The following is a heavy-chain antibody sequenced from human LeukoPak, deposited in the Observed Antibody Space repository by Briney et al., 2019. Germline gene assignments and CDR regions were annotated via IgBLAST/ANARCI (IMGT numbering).Heavy chain of an antibody. V-gene: IGHV3-53*01. CDR1: GFHVSSNY. CDR2: FYRGGST. Sequence: PGGSLQLSCAGSGFHVSSNYMSRVRPAPGEGLGWVSVFYRGGSTYYADSVKGRFTLSRHNYKNTQYVQMKSLRARATAVHFLARLPYYDSSGYDDAFDIWGQGKMVTVSS. J-gene: IGHJ3*02. D-gene: IGHD3-22*01. CDR3: ARLPYYDSSGYDDAFDI.